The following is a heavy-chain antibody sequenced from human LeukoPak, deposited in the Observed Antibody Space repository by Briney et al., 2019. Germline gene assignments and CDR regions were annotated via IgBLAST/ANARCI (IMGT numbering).Heavy chain of an antibody. CDR2: IIPIFGTA. D-gene: IGHD6-13*01. J-gene: IGHJ4*02. Sequence: ASVKVSCKASGGTFSSYAISWVRQAPGQGLEWMGGIIPIFGTANYAQKFQGRVTITADESTSTAYMELSSLRSEDTAVYYCARDRGDSSSWYYFDYGGQGTLVTVSS. CDR3: ARDRGDSSSWYYFDY. V-gene: IGHV1-69*13. CDR1: GGTFSSYA.